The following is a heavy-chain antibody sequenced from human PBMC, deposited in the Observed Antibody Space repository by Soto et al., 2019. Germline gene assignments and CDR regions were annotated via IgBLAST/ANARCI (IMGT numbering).Heavy chain of an antibody. Sequence: SETLSLTCAVSGGSISSGGYSWSWIRQPPGKGLEWIGYIYHSGSTYYNPSLKSRVTISVDRSKNQFSLKLSSVTAVDTAVYYCDRGQTPSYGMDVWGQGTTVTVSS. V-gene: IGHV4-30-2*01. J-gene: IGHJ6*02. CDR2: IYHSGST. CDR1: GGSISSGGYS. CDR3: DRGQTPSYGMDV.